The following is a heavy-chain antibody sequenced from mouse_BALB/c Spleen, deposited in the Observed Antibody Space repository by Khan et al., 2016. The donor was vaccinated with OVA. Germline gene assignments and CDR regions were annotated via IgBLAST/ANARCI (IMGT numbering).Heavy chain of an antibody. CDR2: ISGDSNTI. CDR3: ASHLTGSFAY. D-gene: IGHD4-1*01. V-gene: IGHV5-17*02. Sequence: EVQLVESGGGLVQPGGSRNLSCAASGFTFNSYGMPWVRQAPAKGLEWVAYISGDSNTIYYADTVQVRFTISRDNPKTTLFLQMPSLMSEDTAMYYGASHLTGSFAYWGQGTLVTVSA. J-gene: IGHJ3*01. CDR1: GFTFNSYG.